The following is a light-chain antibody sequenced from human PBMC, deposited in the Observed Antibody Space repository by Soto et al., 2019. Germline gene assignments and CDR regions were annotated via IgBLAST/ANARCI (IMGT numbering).Light chain of an antibody. J-gene: IGLJ3*02. Sequence: SYELTQPPSVSVAPGKTARITCGGNNIGSQSVHWYQQEPGQAPVLVMFYDSDRPSEIPERFSGSKSVNTATLTISRVEAGDEADHYCQVWDSSSDQVVVFGGGTKLTVL. CDR1: NIGSQS. CDR3: QVWDSSSDQVVV. CDR2: YDS. V-gene: IGLV3-21*04.